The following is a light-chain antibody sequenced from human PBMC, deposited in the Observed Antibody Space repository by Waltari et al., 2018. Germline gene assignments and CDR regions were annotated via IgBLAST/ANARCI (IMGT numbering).Light chain of an antibody. CDR3: CSYSITNIV. J-gene: IGLJ1*01. CDR1: GSDVGDYNS. V-gene: IGLV2-14*03. Sequence: QSALTQPASVSGSPGQSLTISCTATGSDVGDYNSVSWYQHRTGAAPNLIIYDVSNRPSGVPHRFSGSKSGNTASLTISGLQTADEADYYCCSYSITNIVFGTGTKVTVL. CDR2: DVS.